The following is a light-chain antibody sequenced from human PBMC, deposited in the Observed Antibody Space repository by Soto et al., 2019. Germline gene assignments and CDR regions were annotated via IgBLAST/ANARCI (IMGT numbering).Light chain of an antibody. CDR1: SSDVGGYNF. V-gene: IGLV2-8*01. CDR2: EVS. CDR3: SSYTRTDTVV. Sequence: QSALTQPPSASGSPGQSVTISCTGTSSDVGGYNFVSWYQQHPGKAPKFMIYEVSERPSGVSDRFSGSKSGNTASLTISGLQAEDEADYYCSSYTRTDTVVFGGGTKVTVL. J-gene: IGLJ2*01.